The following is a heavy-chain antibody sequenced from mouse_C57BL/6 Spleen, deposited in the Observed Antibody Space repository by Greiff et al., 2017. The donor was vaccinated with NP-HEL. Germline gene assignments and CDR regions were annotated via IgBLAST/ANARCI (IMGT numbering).Heavy chain of an antibody. V-gene: IGHV1-52*01. CDR2: IDPSDSET. J-gene: IGHJ4*01. CDR3: ARRNDYDRYYAMDY. Sequence: VQLQQSGAELVRPGSSVKLSCKASGYTFTSYWMHWVKQRPIQGLEWIGNIDPSDSETHYNQKFKDKATLTVDKSSSTAYMQLSSLTSEDSAVYYCARRNDYDRYYAMDYWGQGTSVTVSS. D-gene: IGHD2-4*01. CDR1: GYTFTSYW.